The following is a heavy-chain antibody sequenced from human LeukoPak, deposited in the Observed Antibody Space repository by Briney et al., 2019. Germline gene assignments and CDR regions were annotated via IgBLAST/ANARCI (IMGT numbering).Heavy chain of an antibody. J-gene: IGHJ4*02. Sequence: PEASVKVSCKASGGTFSSYAMHWVRQAPGKGLEWVAVISYDGSNKYYADSVKGRFTISRDNSKNTLYLQMNSLRAEDTAVYYCARGFRSSSSPVDYWGQGTLVTVSS. CDR2: ISYDGSNK. CDR3: ARGFRSSSSPVDY. V-gene: IGHV3-30-3*01. D-gene: IGHD6-6*01. CDR1: GGTFSSYA.